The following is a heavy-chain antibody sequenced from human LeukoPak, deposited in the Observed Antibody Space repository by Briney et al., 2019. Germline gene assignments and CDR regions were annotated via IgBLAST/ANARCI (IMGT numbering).Heavy chain of an antibody. CDR2: IKGDGSVQ. V-gene: IGHV3-7*01. J-gene: IGHJ6*03. CDR1: GFPFSGYY. Sequence: PGGSLRLSCTASGFPFSGYYISWVRQAPGTGLEWLANIKGDGSVQDCVDSVKGRFTISRDNAKNSLYLQMNNLRVDDTAVYYCVGQLLRAVWGKGTTVTVSS. CDR3: VGQLLRAV. D-gene: IGHD2-2*01.